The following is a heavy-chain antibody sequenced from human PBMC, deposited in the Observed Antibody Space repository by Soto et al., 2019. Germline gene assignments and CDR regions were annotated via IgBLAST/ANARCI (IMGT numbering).Heavy chain of an antibody. V-gene: IGHV3-23*01. CDR2: ITDDGGNT. CDR1: GFSFSGCA. Sequence: SLRLSCEASGFSFSGCAMSWVRQALGKGLHWVSAITDDGGNTYYADSVKGRFTISRDNSKNTLYLQMNSLRVEDTAVYYCVKGSGASRRSYFDYWGQGNLVTVSS. J-gene: IGHJ4*02. D-gene: IGHD2-15*01. CDR3: VKGSGASRRSYFDY.